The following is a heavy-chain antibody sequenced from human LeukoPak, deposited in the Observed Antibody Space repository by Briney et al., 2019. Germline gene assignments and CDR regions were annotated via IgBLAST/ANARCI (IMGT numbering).Heavy chain of an antibody. D-gene: IGHD2-2*01. CDR1: GYTFTGYY. J-gene: IGHJ6*03. V-gene: IGHV1-2*02. CDR2: INPNSGGT. Sequence: ASVKVSCKASGYTFTGYYMHWVRQAPGQGLEWMGWINPNSGGTNYAQKFQGRVTMTRDTSISTAYMELSRLRSDDTAVYYCARDAEDIVVVPAALFYYYMDVWGKGTTVTVSS. CDR3: ARDAEDIVVVPAALFYYYMDV.